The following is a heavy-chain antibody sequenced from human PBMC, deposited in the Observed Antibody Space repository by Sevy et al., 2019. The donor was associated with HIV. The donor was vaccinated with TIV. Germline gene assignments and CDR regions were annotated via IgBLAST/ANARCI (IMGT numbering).Heavy chain of an antibody. CDR2: IYYRGVT. D-gene: IGHD5-12*01. CDR1: GGSISSSDYY. J-gene: IGHJ6*03. CDR3: ARHLIRADGSYYYYMDV. V-gene: IGHV4-39*01. Sequence: SETLSLTCNVSGGSISSSDYYWGWIRQPPGKKLEWIGNIYYRGVTYYNPSLKSRVTIFEDTSKNQFSLKVTSMTAADTAVYCCARHLIRADGSYYYYMDVWGKGTTVTVSS.